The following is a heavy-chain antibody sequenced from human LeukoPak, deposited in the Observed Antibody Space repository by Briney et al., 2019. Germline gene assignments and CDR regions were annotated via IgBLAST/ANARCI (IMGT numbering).Heavy chain of an antibody. CDR2: INHSGST. V-gene: IGHV4-34*01. D-gene: IGHD2-15*01. CDR1: GGSFSGYY. J-gene: IGHJ6*03. Sequence: SETLSLTCAVYGGSFSGYYWSWIRQPPGKGLEWIGEINHSGSTNYNPSLKSRVTISVDTSKNQFSLKLSSVTAADTAVYYCARRSIVVVVAATPRKLNYYYYMDVWGKGTTVTISS. CDR3: ARRSIVVVVAATPRKLNYYYYMDV.